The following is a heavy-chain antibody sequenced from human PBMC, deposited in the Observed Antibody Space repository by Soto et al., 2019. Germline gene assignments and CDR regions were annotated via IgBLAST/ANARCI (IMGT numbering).Heavy chain of an antibody. J-gene: IGHJ2*01. D-gene: IGHD6-25*01. CDR2: INPHTGDT. Sequence: QVQLVQSGAEVKKPGASVTVSCKTSGYPLTDFYIHWVRQAPGQGLEWMAWINPHTGDTNTALKFQGRVTMTRDTSIKTAFMELTRLSSDDTAVYYCAREGGAAPGARREWYLDLWGRGTLVSVSS. CDR3: AREGGAAPGARREWYLDL. CDR1: GYPLTDFY. V-gene: IGHV1-2*02.